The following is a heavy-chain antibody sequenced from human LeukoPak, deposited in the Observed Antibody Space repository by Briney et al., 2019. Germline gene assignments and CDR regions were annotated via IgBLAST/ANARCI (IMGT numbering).Heavy chain of an antibody. CDR1: GYIFTSYY. D-gene: IGHD6-6*01. CDR2: INPSGGST. V-gene: IGHV1-46*01. CDR3: ARLDSIATSTPDY. Sequence: GASVKFSCKASGYIFTSYYMHWVRQAPGQGLEWMGIINPSGGSTSYAQKFQGRVTMTRDTSTSTVYMELSSLRSEDTAVYYCARLDSIATSTPDYWGQGTLVTVSS. J-gene: IGHJ4*02.